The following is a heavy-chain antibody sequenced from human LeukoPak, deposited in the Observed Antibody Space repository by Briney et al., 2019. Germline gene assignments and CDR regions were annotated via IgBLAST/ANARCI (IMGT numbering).Heavy chain of an antibody. D-gene: IGHD4-23*01. J-gene: IGHJ2*01. CDR2: ITGSGTST. CDR3: AKDPTTVVTRDWYFDL. CDR1: GFTFSSYA. V-gene: IGHV3-23*01. Sequence: GGSLRLSCAASGFTFSSYAMSRVRQAPGKGLGWVSSITGSGTSTYYADSVKGRFTISRDNSKNTLFLQMNSLRAEDTAVYYCAKDPTTVVTRDWYFDLWGRGTLVTVSS.